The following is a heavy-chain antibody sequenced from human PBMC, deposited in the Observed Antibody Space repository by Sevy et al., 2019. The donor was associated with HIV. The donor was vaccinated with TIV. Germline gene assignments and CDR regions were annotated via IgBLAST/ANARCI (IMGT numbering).Heavy chain of an antibody. CDR1: GFTFDDYT. CDR2: ITWDGGST. Sequence: GGSLRLSCAASGFTFDDYTMNWVRQAPGKGLEWVSLITWDGGSTYYADSVKGRSTISRDNSKNSLYLQMNSLRTEDTALYYCAKDISGEGYLGSGYFDYWGQGTLVTVSS. V-gene: IGHV3-43*01. J-gene: IGHJ4*02. D-gene: IGHD2-15*01. CDR3: AKDISGEGYLGSGYFDY.